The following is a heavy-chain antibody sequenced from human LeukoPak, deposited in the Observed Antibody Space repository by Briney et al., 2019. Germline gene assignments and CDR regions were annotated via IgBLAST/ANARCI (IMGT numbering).Heavy chain of an antibody. V-gene: IGHV6-1*01. J-gene: IGHJ4*02. Sequence: SQTLSLTCAISGDSVSSNSAAWNWIRQCPSRGLEWLGRTYYRSKWYNDYAVSVKSRITINPDTSKNQFSLQLNSVTPEDTAVYYCASPYDSSGYFDYWGQGTLVTVSS. D-gene: IGHD3-22*01. CDR3: ASPYDSSGYFDY. CDR1: GDSVSSNSAA. CDR2: TYYRSKWYN.